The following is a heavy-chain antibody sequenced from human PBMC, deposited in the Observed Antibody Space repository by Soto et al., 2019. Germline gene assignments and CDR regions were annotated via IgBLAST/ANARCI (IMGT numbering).Heavy chain of an antibody. D-gene: IGHD3-22*01. V-gene: IGHV3-7*03. CDR1: GFTFSNYW. J-gene: IGHJ4*02. CDR2: IKQDGSER. CDR3: ARDESYNYDGSGYSG. Sequence: EVRLVESGGGLVQPGGSLRLSCAASGFTFSNYWMSWLRQAPGKGLEWVAIIKQDGSERHYVDSVKGRFTISRDNAKNLVYLQMSSLRGEDTAVYYCARDESYNYDGSGYSGWGQGTLVTVSS.